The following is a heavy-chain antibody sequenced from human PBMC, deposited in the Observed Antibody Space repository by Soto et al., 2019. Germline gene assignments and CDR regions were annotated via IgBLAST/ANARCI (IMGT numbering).Heavy chain of an antibody. Sequence: SETLSLTCTVSDGSVRGSLYYWGWIRQPPGKGLEWIGNIFYRGNTYHNPSLKSRVTISVDTSKNQFSLRLSSVTAADTAVYYCARRVMGNIWYFDYWGQGTLVTVSS. J-gene: IGHJ4*01. D-gene: IGHD2-21*01. CDR1: DGSVRGSLYY. CDR2: IFYRGNT. V-gene: IGHV4-39*01. CDR3: ARRVMGNIWYFDY.